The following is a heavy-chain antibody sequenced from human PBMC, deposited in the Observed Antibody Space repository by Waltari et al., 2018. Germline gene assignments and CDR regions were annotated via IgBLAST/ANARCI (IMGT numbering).Heavy chain of an antibody. Sequence: QVRLGQSGGEVKKPGASVKISCLTSGYTFSTFGITWVRQAPGHGLEWLGWISGYSDDTNDAERFQDRFTMTTDTSTGIAYMELRSLRSDDTAVYYCARDQGSSSWHDADYWGQGTLVTVSS. CDR3: ARDQGSSSWHDADY. CDR2: ISGYSDDT. D-gene: IGHD6-13*01. J-gene: IGHJ4*02. CDR1: GYTFSTFG. V-gene: IGHV1-18*01.